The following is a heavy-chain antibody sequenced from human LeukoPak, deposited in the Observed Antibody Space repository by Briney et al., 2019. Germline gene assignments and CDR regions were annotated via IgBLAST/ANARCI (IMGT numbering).Heavy chain of an antibody. J-gene: IGHJ4*02. CDR3: AMTRAPRILGPDY. CDR1: GYRFTDYW. CDR2: IFPGDSET. Sequence: GESLKISCKGSGYRFTDYWIGWVRQMPGKGLEWMGIIFPGDSETRYNPSFQGQVTISVDRSITTAYLQWSSVKASDSAIYYCAMTRAPRILGPDYWGQGTLVTVSS. D-gene: IGHD2/OR15-2a*01. V-gene: IGHV5-51*01.